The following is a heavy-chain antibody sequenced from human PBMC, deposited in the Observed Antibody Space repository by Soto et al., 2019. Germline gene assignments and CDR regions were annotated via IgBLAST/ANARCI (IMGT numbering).Heavy chain of an antibody. V-gene: IGHV6-1*01. CDR3: ARDSPLCSGNACSTHFDY. J-gene: IGHJ4*02. Sequence: SQTLSLTCVISGDSVSSNSAAWNWIRQSPSRGLEWLGRTYYRSKWYNDYAVSVKSRITINPDTSKNQFSLLLNSVTPEDTAVYYCARDSPLCSGNACSTHFDYWGLGTLVTVSS. CDR1: GDSVSSNSAA. D-gene: IGHD1-26*01. CDR2: TYYRSKWYN.